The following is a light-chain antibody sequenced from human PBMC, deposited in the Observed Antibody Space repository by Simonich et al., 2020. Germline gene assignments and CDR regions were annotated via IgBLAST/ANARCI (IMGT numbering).Light chain of an antibody. CDR1: QSVLYSSNNKNY. CDR3: QQYYSTPPYT. CDR2: WAS. Sequence: DIVMTQSPDSLAVSLGERATIKCKSSQSVLYSSNNKNYLAWYKQKPGQPPKLLIYWASTRESWVPDRFSGSGSGTDFTLTISSLQAEDVAVYYCQQYYSTPPYTFGQGTKLEIK. V-gene: IGKV4-1*01. J-gene: IGKJ2*01.